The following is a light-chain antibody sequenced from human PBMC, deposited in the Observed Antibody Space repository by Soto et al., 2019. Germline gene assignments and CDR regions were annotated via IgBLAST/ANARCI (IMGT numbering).Light chain of an antibody. CDR1: SSDVGGYNY. CDR3: SSYTSSSTLVV. CDR2: EVT. V-gene: IGLV2-14*01. J-gene: IGLJ1*01. Sequence: QSVLTQPASVSGSPGQSITISCTGTSSDVGGYNYVSWYQQHPGKAPKLIISEVTNRPSGVSNRFSGSKSGNTASLTISGLQAEDKADFYCSSYTSSSTLVVFGTGTKLTVL.